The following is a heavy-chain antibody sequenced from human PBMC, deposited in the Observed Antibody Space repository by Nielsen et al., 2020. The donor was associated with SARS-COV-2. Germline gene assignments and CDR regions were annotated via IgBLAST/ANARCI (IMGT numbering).Heavy chain of an antibody. CDR2: ISYDGSNQ. CDR3: VRPRPDFMYGMDV. J-gene: IGHJ6*02. D-gene: IGHD3/OR15-3a*01. CDR1: GFTFSSYA. V-gene: IGHV3-30-3*01. Sequence: SLKISCAASGFTFSSYAMHWVRQAPGKGLEWVAIISYDGSNQAYSDSVKGRFTISRDNSKNTLYLEMNSLRTEDTAVYYCVRPRPDFMYGMDVWGHGTTVAVSS.